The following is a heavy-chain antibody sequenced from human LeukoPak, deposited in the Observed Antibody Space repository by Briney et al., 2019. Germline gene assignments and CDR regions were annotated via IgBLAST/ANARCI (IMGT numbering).Heavy chain of an antibody. CDR3: ARDPYCSSTSCYETNWFDP. Sequence: ASVKVSCKASGYTFTSYDINWVRQATGQGLEWMGWMNPNSGNTGYAQKFQGRVTMTRNTSISTAYMELSSLRSEDTAVYYCARDPYCSSTSCYETNWFDPWGQGTLVTVSS. CDR2: MNPNSGNT. V-gene: IGHV1-8*01. CDR1: GYTFTSYD. D-gene: IGHD2-2*01. J-gene: IGHJ5*02.